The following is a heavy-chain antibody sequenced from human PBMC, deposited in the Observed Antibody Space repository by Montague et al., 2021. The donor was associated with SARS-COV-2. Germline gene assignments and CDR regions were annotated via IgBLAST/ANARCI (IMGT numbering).Heavy chain of an antibody. CDR1: GGSFSGYN. J-gene: IGHJ6*02. V-gene: IGHV4-34*01. CDR3: ARKGLHSSSSYYSYYGMDV. CDR2: MNHTRST. Sequence: SETLSLTCAVSGGSFSGYNFSWIRHRQAKGLELVWEMNHTRSTDYNPSLTIRVTISVDTSKNQFSLMLSSVTAADTAVYYCARKGLHSSSSYYSYYGMDVWGQGTTVTVSS. D-gene: IGHD6-13*01.